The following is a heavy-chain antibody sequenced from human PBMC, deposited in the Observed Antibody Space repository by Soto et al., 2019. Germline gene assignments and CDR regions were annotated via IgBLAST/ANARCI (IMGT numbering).Heavy chain of an antibody. CDR3: VRRTAADGGALLYFDS. CDR2: ISASGGET. Sequence: EVQLLESGGGLVQPGGSLRLSCAASGFTLSNHAMYWVRQAPGRGLEWVSTISASGGETYYADTVRGRFTISRDTSKNTLDLRMNSLRAEDTAVYHCVRRTAADGGALLYFDSWGQGALVTVSS. CDR1: GFTLSNHA. D-gene: IGHD6-13*01. J-gene: IGHJ4*02. V-gene: IGHV3-23*01.